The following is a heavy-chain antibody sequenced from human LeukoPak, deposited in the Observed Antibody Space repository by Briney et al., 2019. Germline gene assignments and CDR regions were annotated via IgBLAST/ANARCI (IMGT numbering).Heavy chain of an antibody. J-gene: IGHJ4*02. Sequence: GGSLRLSCAASGFTFSSYEMNWVPQAPGKGLEWVSYISSSGSTIYYADSVKGRFTIFRDNAKNSLYLQMNSLRAEDTAVYYCAREGGYYVKACFDYWGQGTLVTVSS. CDR3: AREGGYYVKACFDY. CDR2: ISSSGSTI. D-gene: IGHD3-22*01. V-gene: IGHV3-48*03. CDR1: GFTFSSYE.